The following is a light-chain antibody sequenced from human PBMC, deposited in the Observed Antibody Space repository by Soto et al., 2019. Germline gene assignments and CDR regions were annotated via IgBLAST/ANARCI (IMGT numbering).Light chain of an antibody. CDR3: TSYTISSTVV. CDR1: SSDVGGYNY. J-gene: IGLJ2*01. CDR2: DVT. V-gene: IGLV2-14*03. Sequence: QSALTQPASVSGSPGQSIAISCTGTSSDVGGYNYVSWYQQHPGKAPNLIIFDVTRRPSGVSDRFSGSKSGNTASLTISGLQAEDEADYYCTSYTISSTVVFGGGTKLTVL.